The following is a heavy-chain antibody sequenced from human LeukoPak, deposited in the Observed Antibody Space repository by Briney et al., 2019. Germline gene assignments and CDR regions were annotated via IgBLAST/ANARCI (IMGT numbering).Heavy chain of an antibody. J-gene: IGHJ4*02. Sequence: PGGSLRLSCEASGFTFSDSWMTWGRQAPGEGQEWVANINQDGTEKHYVDTVKGRFTISRDNAKNSLYLQMNSLRVEDTAVYYCAKVAKYYCGSETYYFFEHWGQGTPVTASS. V-gene: IGHV3-7*01. CDR2: INQDGTEK. CDR3: AKVAKYYCGSETYYFFEH. D-gene: IGHD3-10*01. CDR1: GFTFSDSW.